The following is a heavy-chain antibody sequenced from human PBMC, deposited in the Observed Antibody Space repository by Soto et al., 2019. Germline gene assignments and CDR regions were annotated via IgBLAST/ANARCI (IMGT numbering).Heavy chain of an antibody. CDR1: GYSFTSYW. D-gene: IGHD6-13*01. V-gene: IGHV5-51*01. CDR2: IYPGDSDT. Sequence: PGESLKISCKGSGYSFTSYWISWVRQIPGKGLEWMGIIYPGDSDTRYSPSFQGQVTISADKSISTAYLQWSSLKASDTAMYYCARTSAAGKNYNGMDVWGQGTTVTVS. J-gene: IGHJ6*02. CDR3: ARTSAAGKNYNGMDV.